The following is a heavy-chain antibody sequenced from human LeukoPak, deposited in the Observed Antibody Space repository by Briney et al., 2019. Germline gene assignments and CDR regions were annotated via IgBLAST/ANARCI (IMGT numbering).Heavy chain of an antibody. CDR2: IYYSGST. CDR1: GGSISSYY. D-gene: IGHD4-17*01. CDR3: ARGPYGRTGHYFDY. J-gene: IGHJ4*02. Sequence: PSETLSLTCTVSGGSISSYYWSWIRRHPGKGLEWIGYIYYSGSTNCNPSLKSRVTISVDTSKNQFSLKVSSVTAADTAVYYCARGPYGRTGHYFDYWGQGTLVTVSS. V-gene: IGHV4-59*12.